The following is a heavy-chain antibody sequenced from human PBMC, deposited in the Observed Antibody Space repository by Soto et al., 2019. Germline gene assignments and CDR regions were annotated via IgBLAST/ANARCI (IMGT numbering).Heavy chain of an antibody. J-gene: IGHJ5*02. CDR3: ARDPRKMYRSSWSLGNHWFDP. D-gene: IGHD6-13*01. CDR1: GGTFSSYA. Sequence: PVKVSCKASGGTFSSYAISWVRQAPGQGLEWMGGIIPIFGTANYAQKFQGRVTITADESTSTAYMELSSLRSEDTAVYYCARDPRKMYRSSWSLGNHWFDPWGQGSLVTVSS. V-gene: IGHV1-69*13. CDR2: IIPIFGTA.